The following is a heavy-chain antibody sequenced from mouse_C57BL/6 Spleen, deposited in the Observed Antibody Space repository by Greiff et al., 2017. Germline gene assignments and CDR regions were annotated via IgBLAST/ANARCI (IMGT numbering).Heavy chain of an antibody. V-gene: IGHV1-81*01. CDR1: GYTFTSYG. Sequence: VQLQQSGAALARPGASVKLSCKASGYTFTSYGISWVTQRTGQGLEWIGELYPSSGNTYSNEKFKGKATLTAAKSSRTAYMELRSLPSEDSAVSVYSRYYYGSSYWYFDVWGTGTTVTVSS. CDR3: SRYYYGSSYWYFDV. D-gene: IGHD1-1*01. CDR2: LYPSSGNT. J-gene: IGHJ1*03.